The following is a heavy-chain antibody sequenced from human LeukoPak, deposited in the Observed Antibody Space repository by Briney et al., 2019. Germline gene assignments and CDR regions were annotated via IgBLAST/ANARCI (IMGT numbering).Heavy chain of an antibody. CDR2: IYYSGST. CDR1: GGSISSYY. V-gene: IGHV4-59*01. J-gene: IGHJ4*02. CDR3: ARGGGTYDFWSGYYRGLAYYFDY. Sequence: SETLSLTCTVSGGSISSYYWGWIRQPPGKGLEWIGYIYYSGSTNYNPSLKSRVTISVDTSKNQFSLKLSSVTAADTAVYYCARGGGTYDFWSGYYRGLAYYFDYWGQGTLVTVSS. D-gene: IGHD3-3*01.